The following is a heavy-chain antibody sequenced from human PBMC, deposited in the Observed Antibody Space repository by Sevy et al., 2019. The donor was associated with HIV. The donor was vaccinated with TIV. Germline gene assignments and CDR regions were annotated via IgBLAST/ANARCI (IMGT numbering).Heavy chain of an antibody. CDR2: ISSSSSYI. CDR3: ARLEYVSTSGAFDI. D-gene: IGHD6-6*01. J-gene: IGHJ3*02. CDR1: GFTFSSHS. Sequence: GGSLRLSCAASGFTFSSHSMNWVRQAPGKGLEWVSSISSSSSYIYYADSVEGRFTISRDNAKNSLYLQMNSLRAEDTAVYYCARLEYVSTSGAFDIWGQGTMVTVSS. V-gene: IGHV3-21*01.